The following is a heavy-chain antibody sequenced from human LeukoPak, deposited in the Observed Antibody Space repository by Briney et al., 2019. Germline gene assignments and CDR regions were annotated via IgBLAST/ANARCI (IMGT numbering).Heavy chain of an antibody. CDR2: IWYDGSNK. Sequence: GRSLRLSCAASGFTFSSYGMHWVRQAPGKGLEWVAVIWYDGSNKYYADSVKGRFTISRDNSKNTLYLQMNSLRAEDTAVYYCARDRATVTTQGAFDIWGQGTMVTVSS. J-gene: IGHJ3*02. V-gene: IGHV3-33*01. CDR3: ARDRATVTTQGAFDI. CDR1: GFTFSSYG. D-gene: IGHD4-17*01.